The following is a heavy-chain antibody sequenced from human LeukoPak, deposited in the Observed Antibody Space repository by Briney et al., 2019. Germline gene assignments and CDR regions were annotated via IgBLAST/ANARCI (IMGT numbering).Heavy chain of an antibody. D-gene: IGHD3-3*01. Sequence: SETLSLTCTISGGSISSYYWSWIRQPPGKGLEWIGNIYYSGSTNYNPSLKSRVTISVDTSKNKFSLKLSSVTAADTAVYYCARAAAYDFWSGYYFDYGGQGTLVTVSS. CDR3: ARAAAYDFWSGYYFDY. CDR1: GGSISSYY. J-gene: IGHJ4*02. V-gene: IGHV4-59*12. CDR2: IYYSGST.